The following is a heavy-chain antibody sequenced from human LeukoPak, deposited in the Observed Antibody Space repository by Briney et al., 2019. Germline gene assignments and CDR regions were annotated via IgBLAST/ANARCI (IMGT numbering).Heavy chain of an antibody. D-gene: IGHD7-27*01. V-gene: IGHV4-30-4*08. CDR1: GFTFSSYA. Sequence: LRLSCAASGFTFSSYAMSWIRQPPGKGLEWIGYIYYSGSTYYNPSLKSRVTISVDTSKNQFSLKLSSVTAADTAVYYCARVTGDIDYWGQGTLVTVSS. J-gene: IGHJ4*02. CDR3: ARVTGDIDY. CDR2: IYYSGST.